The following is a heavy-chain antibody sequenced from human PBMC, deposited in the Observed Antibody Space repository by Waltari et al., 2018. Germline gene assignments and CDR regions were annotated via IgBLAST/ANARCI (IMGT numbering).Heavy chain of an antibody. CDR2: IYYSGRT. J-gene: IGHJ4*02. CDR1: GGSISSSSYY. V-gene: IGHV4-39*07. D-gene: IGHD3-3*01. Sequence: QLQLQESGPGLVKPSETLSLTCTVSGGSISSSSYYWGWIRQPPGKGLEWIGSIYYSGRTYYTPSLKSRVTISVDTSKNQFSLKLSSVTAADTAVYYCARERITIFGVADYFDYWGQGTLVTVSS. CDR3: ARERITIFGVADYFDY.